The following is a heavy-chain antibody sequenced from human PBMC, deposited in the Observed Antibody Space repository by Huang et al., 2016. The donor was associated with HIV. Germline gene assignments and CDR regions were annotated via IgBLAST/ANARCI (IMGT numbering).Heavy chain of an antibody. Sequence: QVQLVQSGGEVKKPGASVTVSCKASDYTFTSHGISWVRQAPGQGLEWSGWISTNNGDTNYAQKFQGRVTMTTDTATSTAYMELRSLRSGDTAVYYCGGSSGYWSFDYWGQGTLVTVSS. V-gene: IGHV1-18*04. CDR3: GGSSGYWSFDY. D-gene: IGHD3-22*01. J-gene: IGHJ4*02. CDR1: DYTFTSHG. CDR2: ISTNNGDT.